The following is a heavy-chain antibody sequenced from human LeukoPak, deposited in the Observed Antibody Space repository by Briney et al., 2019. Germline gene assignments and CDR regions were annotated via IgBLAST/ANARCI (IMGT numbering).Heavy chain of an antibody. CDR1: GGSFSGYY. CDR2: INHSGST. V-gene: IGHV4-34*01. CDR3: ARVVVGYYDSSGYYYYFDY. D-gene: IGHD3-22*01. J-gene: IGHJ4*02. Sequence: SETLSLTCDVYGGSFSGYYWSWIRQPPGKGLEWIGEINHSGSTNYNPSLKSRVTISVETSKNQFSLKLSSVTAADTAVYYCARVVVGYYDSSGYYYYFDYWGQGTLVTVSS.